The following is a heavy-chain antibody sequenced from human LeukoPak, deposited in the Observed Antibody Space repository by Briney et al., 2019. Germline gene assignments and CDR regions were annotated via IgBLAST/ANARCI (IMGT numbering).Heavy chain of an antibody. J-gene: IGHJ4*02. CDR3: AKDQEDSSGPFDY. CDR1: GFTFSSYG. Sequence: PGGSLRLSCAASGFTFSSYGMHWVRQAPGKGLEWVAVISYDGSNKYYADSVKGRFTISRDNSKNTLYLQMNSLRAEDTAVYYCAKDQEDSSGPFDYWGQGTLVTVSS. CDR2: ISYDGSNK. D-gene: IGHD3-22*01. V-gene: IGHV3-30*18.